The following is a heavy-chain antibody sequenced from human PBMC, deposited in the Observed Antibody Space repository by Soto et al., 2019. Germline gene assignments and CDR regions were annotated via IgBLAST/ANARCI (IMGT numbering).Heavy chain of an antibody. CDR3: ARVVDASGPYFDN. CDR2: IHYSGNT. Sequence: QVQLQESGPGLVKPSQTLSLSCTVSGGSIASGGHYWSWIRQHPGKGLEWIGYIHYSGNTYYNPSLKSRISILVDTPKNQFSLKLTSVTAADTALYYCARVVDASGPYFDNWGQGTLVTVSS. D-gene: IGHD2-15*01. J-gene: IGHJ4*02. CDR1: GGSIASGGHY. V-gene: IGHV4-31*03.